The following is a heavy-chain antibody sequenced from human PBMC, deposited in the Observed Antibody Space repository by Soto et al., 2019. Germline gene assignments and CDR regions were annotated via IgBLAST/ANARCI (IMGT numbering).Heavy chain of an antibody. CDR2: ISSSSRKT. CDR3: ARGGSGSFPDY. D-gene: IGHD3-10*01. V-gene: IGHV3-11*05. J-gene: IGHJ4*02. CDR1: GFTFSDYY. Sequence: QVQLVEAGGGLVKPGGSLRLSCAASGFTFSDYYMSWIRQAPGKGLEWVSYISSSSRKTNYADSVKGRFTISRDNAKNSLYLQMDSLRAEDTAVYYCARGGSGSFPDYWGQGTLVTVSS.